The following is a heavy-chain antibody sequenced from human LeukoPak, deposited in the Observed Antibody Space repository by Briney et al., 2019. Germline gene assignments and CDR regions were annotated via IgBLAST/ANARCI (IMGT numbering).Heavy chain of an antibody. J-gene: IGHJ4*02. D-gene: IGHD6-19*01. Sequence: GGSLRLSCAASGFTFSSHWMSWVRQAPGKGLEWVANIKQDGSEKYYVDSVKGRFTISRDNAKNSAYLQMNSLRVEDTAVYFCAGGRGWLIDYWGQGTLVTVSS. CDR2: IKQDGSEK. CDR3: AGGRGWLIDY. V-gene: IGHV3-7*01. CDR1: GFTFSSHW.